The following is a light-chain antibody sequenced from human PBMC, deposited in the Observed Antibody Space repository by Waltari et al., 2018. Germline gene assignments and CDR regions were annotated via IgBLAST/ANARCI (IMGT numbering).Light chain of an antibody. Sequence: VIWMTQSTSLLSASTGDRVTISCRLSQAISSYFACYQQKPGKAPELLIYAASTLQSGVPSRFSGSGSGTDFTLTISCLQSEDFATYYCQQYYSFPWTFGQGTKVEIK. CDR2: AAS. V-gene: IGKV1D-8*01. J-gene: IGKJ1*01. CDR3: QQYYSFPWT. CDR1: QAISSY.